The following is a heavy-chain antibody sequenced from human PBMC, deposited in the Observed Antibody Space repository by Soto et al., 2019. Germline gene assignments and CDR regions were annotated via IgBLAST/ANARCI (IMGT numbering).Heavy chain of an antibody. CDR3: ARGGDWFDP. D-gene: IGHD3-16*01. Sequence: PGESLKISCKGSGYSFSSHWIGWVRQMPGKGLEWMGIIYPGDSNIRYSPSFEGQIDMSADRSINTAYMELSSLRSEDTAVYYCARGGDWFDPWGQGTLVTVSS. V-gene: IGHV5-51*01. J-gene: IGHJ5*02. CDR1: GYSFSSHW. CDR2: IYPGDSNI.